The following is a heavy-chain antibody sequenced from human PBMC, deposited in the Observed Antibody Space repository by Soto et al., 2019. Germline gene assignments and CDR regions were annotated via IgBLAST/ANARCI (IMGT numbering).Heavy chain of an antibody. CDR1: GFTFSSYS. V-gene: IGHV3-21*01. D-gene: IGHD6-13*01. CDR2: ISSSSSYI. CDR3: AREPSGAAAGTDY. J-gene: IGHJ4*02. Sequence: EVQLVEPGGGLVQPGGSLRLSCAASGFTFSSYSMNWVRQAPGKGLEWVSSISSSSSYIYYADSVKGRFTISRDNAKNSLYLQMNSLRAEDTAVYYCAREPSGAAAGTDYWGQGTLVTVSS.